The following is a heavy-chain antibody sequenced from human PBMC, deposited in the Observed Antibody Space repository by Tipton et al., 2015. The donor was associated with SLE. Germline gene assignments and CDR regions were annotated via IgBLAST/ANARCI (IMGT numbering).Heavy chain of an antibody. CDR3: AREGWGFSYYFDS. Sequence: TLSLTCTVSGDSMSSSSYYWGWIRQPPGKGLEWIGSMYYSGSTYYNPALKSRVTLSVDTSRKQFSLKLTSVTAADTAVYYCAREGWGFSYYFDSWGQGTLVTVSS. V-gene: IGHV4-39*02. D-gene: IGHD7-27*01. CDR1: GDSMSSSSYY. J-gene: IGHJ4*02. CDR2: MYYSGST.